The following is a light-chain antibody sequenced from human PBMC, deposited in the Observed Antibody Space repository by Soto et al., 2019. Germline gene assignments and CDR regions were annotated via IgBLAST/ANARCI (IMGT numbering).Light chain of an antibody. CDR1: QSISSW. CDR3: QQYNSYWT. CDR2: DAS. J-gene: IGKJ1*01. Sequence: DIQMTHSPSTLSASVGSRFNITCRASQSISSWLAWYKQKPGKAPKLLIYDASSLESGVPSRLSGSGSGTEFTLTISSMKPDDFATYYCQQYNSYWTFGQGTKVDIK. V-gene: IGKV1-5*01.